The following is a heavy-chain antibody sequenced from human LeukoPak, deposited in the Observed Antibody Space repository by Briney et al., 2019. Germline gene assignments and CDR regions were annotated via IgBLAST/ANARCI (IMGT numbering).Heavy chain of an antibody. CDR2: IYPGDSDT. CDR1: GYSFTSYW. J-gene: IGHJ3*02. Sequence: PGESLKISCKGSGYSFTSYWIGWVRQMPGKGLEWMGIIYPGDSDTRYSPSFQGQVTISADKSISTAYLQWSSLKASDTAMYYCARLMNHYDLWSGYYTGVHPDAFDIWGQGTMVTVSS. D-gene: IGHD3-3*01. V-gene: IGHV5-51*01. CDR3: ARLMNHYDLWSGYYTGVHPDAFDI.